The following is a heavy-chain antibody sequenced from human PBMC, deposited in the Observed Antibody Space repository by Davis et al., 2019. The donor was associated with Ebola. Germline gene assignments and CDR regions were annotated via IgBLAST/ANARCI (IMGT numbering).Heavy chain of an antibody. CDR2: IIPIFGTA. J-gene: IGHJ4*02. CDR3: AREGVHYYDSSGFV. CDR1: GGTFSSYA. D-gene: IGHD3-22*01. Sequence: SVKVSCKASGGTFSSYAISWVRQAPGQGREWMGGIIPIFGTAKYAQKFQGRVTITADESTSTAYMELSSLRSEDTAVYYCAREGVHYYDSSGFVWGQGTLVTVSS. V-gene: IGHV1-69*13.